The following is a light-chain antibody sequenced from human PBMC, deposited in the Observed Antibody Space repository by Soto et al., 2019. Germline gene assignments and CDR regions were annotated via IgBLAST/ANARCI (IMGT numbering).Light chain of an antibody. CDR2: KVS. Sequence: DVVLTQSPLSLPGTLGEPASISWSSSQSLVYSDGNAYLIWFHQRPGQYQRRIIFKVSNRDSGVPDRFSGSGAGSDFTLKISGVEAEDVGVYYCMQGSFWPWTFGHGTKVDIK. J-gene: IGKJ1*01. V-gene: IGKV2-30*01. CDR1: QSLVYSDGNAY. CDR3: MQGSFWPWT.